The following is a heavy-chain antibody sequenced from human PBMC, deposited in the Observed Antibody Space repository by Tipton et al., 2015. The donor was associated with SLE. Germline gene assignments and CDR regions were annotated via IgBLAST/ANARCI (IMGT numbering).Heavy chain of an antibody. Sequence: TLSLTCTVSGGSMSNYYWSWIRQPPGKGLEWIANIYYSGGTNYNPSLQSRVTISLDTSKNQFSLRLSSVTAADTAVYYCVRLRREQQLVRGAWLWGQGTLVTVSS. CDR3: VRLRREQQLVRGAWL. V-gene: IGHV4-59*12. J-gene: IGHJ4*02. CDR1: GGSMSNYY. CDR2: IYYSGGT. D-gene: IGHD6-13*01.